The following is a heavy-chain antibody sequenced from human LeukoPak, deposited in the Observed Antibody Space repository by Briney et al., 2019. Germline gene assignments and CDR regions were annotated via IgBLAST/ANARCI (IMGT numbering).Heavy chain of an antibody. J-gene: IGHJ6*02. CDR1: GFTFSSYA. Sequence: GRSLRLSCAASGFTFSSYAMHSVRQAPGKGLEWVAVISYDGSNKYYADSVKGRFTISRDNSKNTLYLQMNSLRAEDTAVYYCAREQLVGGNGMDVWGQGTTVTVSS. CDR2: ISYDGSNK. D-gene: IGHD6-6*01. CDR3: AREQLVGGNGMDV. V-gene: IGHV3-30-3*01.